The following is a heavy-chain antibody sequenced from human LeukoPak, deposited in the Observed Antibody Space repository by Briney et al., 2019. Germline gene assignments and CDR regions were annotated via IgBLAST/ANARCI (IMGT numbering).Heavy chain of an antibody. CDR1: GFTVSSNY. CDR3: ARGAAAVVFDY. V-gene: IGHV3-53*01. CDR2: IYSGGST. Sequence: GGSLRLSCAASGFTVSSNYMSWVRQAPGKGLGWVSVIYSGGSTYYADSVKGRFTISRDNSKNTLYLQMNSLRAEDTAVYYCARGAAAVVFDYWGQGTLVTVSS. J-gene: IGHJ4*02. D-gene: IGHD6-13*01.